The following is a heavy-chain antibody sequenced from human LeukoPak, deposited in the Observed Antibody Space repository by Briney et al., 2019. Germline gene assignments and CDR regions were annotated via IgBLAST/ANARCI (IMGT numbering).Heavy chain of an antibody. J-gene: IGHJ6*02. V-gene: IGHV1-18*01. CDR1: GYTFTSYG. Sequence: ASVKVSCKASGYTFTSYGISWVRQAPGQGLEWMGWISAYNGNTNYAQKLQGRVTMTTDTSTSTAYMELRSLRSDDTAVYYCARVWDSSGCSPYYYGMDVWGQGTTVTVSS. D-gene: IGHD3-22*01. CDR3: ARVWDSSGCSPYYYGMDV. CDR2: ISAYNGNT.